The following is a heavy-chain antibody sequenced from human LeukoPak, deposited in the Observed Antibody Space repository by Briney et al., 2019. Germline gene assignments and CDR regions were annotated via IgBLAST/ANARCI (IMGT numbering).Heavy chain of an antibody. J-gene: IGHJ4*02. CDR1: GFTFSDSW. D-gene: IGHD5-24*01. CDR3: ARDRDGKDF. Sequence: GGSLRLSCAASGFTFSDSWMTWVRQVPGKGLEWVANIDPDGSARYYADSVKGRFTITRNNAENSLYLQMRSLRAEDTALYYCARDRDGKDFWGQGTVVTVSS. V-gene: IGHV3-7*01. CDR2: IDPDGSAR.